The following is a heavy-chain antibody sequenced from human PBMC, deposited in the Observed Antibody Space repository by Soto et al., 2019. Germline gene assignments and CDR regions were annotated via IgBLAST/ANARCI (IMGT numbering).Heavy chain of an antibody. D-gene: IGHD2-2*01. CDR3: ARTSTYCRSNICYSH. V-gene: IGHV3-48*01. J-gene: IGHJ4*02. Sequence: EVQLVESGGGLVQPGGSLRLSCAASGFTFSSYSMNWVRQAPGKGLEWVSHISSSGSTIYYGDSVKGRFTISRDNTKHSLYLQMNSLRAEDTAVYYCARTSTYCRSNICYSHGGQGSLVTVSS. CDR2: ISSSGSTI. CDR1: GFTFSSYS.